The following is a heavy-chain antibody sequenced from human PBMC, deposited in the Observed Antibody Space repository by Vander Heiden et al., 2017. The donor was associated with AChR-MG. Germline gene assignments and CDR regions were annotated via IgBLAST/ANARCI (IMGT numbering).Heavy chain of an antibody. CDR2: ISYDGSNK. J-gene: IGHJ5*02. CDR1: GFTFSGYG. D-gene: IGHD6-19*01. Sequence: QVQLVESGGGVVQPGRSLRLSCAASGFTFSGYGMHWVRQAPGKGLEWVAVISYDGSNKYYADSVKGRFTISRDNSKNTLYLQMNSLRAEDTAVYYCAKDRDSSGWLNWFDPWGQGTLVTVSS. CDR3: AKDRDSSGWLNWFDP. V-gene: IGHV3-30*18.